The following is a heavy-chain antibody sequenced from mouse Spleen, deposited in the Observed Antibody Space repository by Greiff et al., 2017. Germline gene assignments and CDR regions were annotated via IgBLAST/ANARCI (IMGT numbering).Heavy chain of an antibody. CDR3: AREHYGSSEGLDY. Sequence: VKLQQSGPGLVQPSQSLSITCTVSGFSLTSYGVHWVRQSPGKGLEWLGVIWSGGSTDYNAAFISRLSISKDNSKSQVFFKMNSLQADDTAIYYCAREHYGSSEGLDYWGQGTTLTVSS. CDR2: IWSGGST. CDR1: GFSLTSYG. J-gene: IGHJ2*01. D-gene: IGHD1-1*01. V-gene: IGHV2-2*01.